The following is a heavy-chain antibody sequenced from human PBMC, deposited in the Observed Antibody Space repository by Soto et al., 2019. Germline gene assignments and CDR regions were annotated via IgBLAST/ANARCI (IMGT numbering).Heavy chain of an antibody. CDR3: ARETTLPYFDY. CDR1: GGSISSGGYY. J-gene: IGHJ4*02. Sequence: SETLSLTCTVSGGSISSGGYYWSWIRQHPGKGLEWIGYIYYSGSTYCNPSLKSRVTISIDTSKNQFSLKLSSVTAADTAVYYCARETTLPYFDYWGQGTLVTVSS. CDR2: IYYSGST. V-gene: IGHV4-31*03. D-gene: IGHD1-7*01.